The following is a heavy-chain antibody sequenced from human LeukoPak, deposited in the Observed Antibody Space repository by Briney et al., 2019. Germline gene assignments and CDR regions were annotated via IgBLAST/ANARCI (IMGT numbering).Heavy chain of an antibody. Sequence: GGSLRLSCAASGFTVSSNYMSWVRQAPGKGLGWVSVMYSGGCTYYADSVKGRFTIYRHNSKKTLYLKMNSLRAEDTAVYDCAREGYYDSSGYSIVYWGQGTLVTVSS. CDR2: MYSGGCT. CDR1: GFTVSSNY. J-gene: IGHJ4*02. V-gene: IGHV3-53*04. CDR3: AREGYYDSSGYSIVY. D-gene: IGHD3-22*01.